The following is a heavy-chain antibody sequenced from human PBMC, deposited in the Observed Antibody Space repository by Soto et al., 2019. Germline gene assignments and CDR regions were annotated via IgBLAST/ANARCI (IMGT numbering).Heavy chain of an antibody. CDR2: IYYSGST. V-gene: IGHV4-31*03. Sequence: SETLSLTCTVSGGSISSGGYYWNWFRQHPGKGLEWIGYIYYSGSTYYNPSLKSRVTMSVDTSKNQFSLKLSFVTAADTAVYYCARSRVSGDGYYYGMDVWGQGTTVTVSS. D-gene: IGHD6-19*01. CDR1: GGSISSGGYY. J-gene: IGHJ6*02. CDR3: ARSRVSGDGYYYGMDV.